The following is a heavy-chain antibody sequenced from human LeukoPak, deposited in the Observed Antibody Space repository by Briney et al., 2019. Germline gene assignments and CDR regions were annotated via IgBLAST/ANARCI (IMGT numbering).Heavy chain of an antibody. CDR3: ARSAHDYGDYVSRGAFDI. J-gene: IGHJ3*02. V-gene: IGHV1-18*01. D-gene: IGHD4-17*01. CDR1: GYTCTSYG. CDR2: ISAYNGNT. Sequence: ASVKVSCKASGYTCTSYGISWVRQATGQGLEWMGWISAYNGNTNYAQKLQGRVTMTTDTSTSTAYMELRSLRSDDTAVYYCARSAHDYGDYVSRGAFDIWGQGTMVTVSS.